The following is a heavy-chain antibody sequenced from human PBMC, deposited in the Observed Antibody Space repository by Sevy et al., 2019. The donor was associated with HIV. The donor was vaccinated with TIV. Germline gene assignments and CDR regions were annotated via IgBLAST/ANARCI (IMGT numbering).Heavy chain of an antibody. Sequence: GGSLRLSCTASGFTFSSFDMNWVRQAPGKGLEWVGRIKSKTDGATTDYAAPVKGRFTISRDDSKDTLYLQMNRLITEDTAVYYCAIDPVHFLWGQGTLVTVSS. V-gene: IGHV3-15*01. J-gene: IGHJ4*02. CDR3: AIDPVHFL. CDR2: IKSKTDGATT. D-gene: IGHD6-6*01. CDR1: GFTFSSFD.